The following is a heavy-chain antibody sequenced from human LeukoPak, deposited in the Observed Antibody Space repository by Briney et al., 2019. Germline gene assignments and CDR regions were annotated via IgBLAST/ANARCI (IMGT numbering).Heavy chain of an antibody. Sequence: SGGSLRLSCAASGFTFSDYYMSWIRQAPGKGLEWVSYISSSGTTIYYADSVKGRFTISRDNAKNSLYLQMNSLRAEDTAVYYCARDLSHEWELLLAFDIWGQGTMVTVSS. J-gene: IGHJ3*02. CDR1: GFTFSDYY. CDR3: ARDLSHEWELLLAFDI. V-gene: IGHV3-11*04. CDR2: ISSSGTTI. D-gene: IGHD1-26*01.